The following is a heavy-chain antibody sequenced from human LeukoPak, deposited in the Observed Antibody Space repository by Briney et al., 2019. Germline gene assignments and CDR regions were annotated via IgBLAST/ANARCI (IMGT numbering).Heavy chain of an antibody. V-gene: IGHV3-23*01. J-gene: IGHJ4*02. D-gene: IGHD3-10*01. CDR1: GFTFSSYA. CDR2: ISNSGGSA. CDR3: ANQYYYGSGSYFYYFDY. Sequence: GGSLRLSCEASGFTFSSYAMSWVRQAPGKGLEWVSSISNSGGSAYYADSVKGRFTISRDNSKNTLYLQMNSLRAEDTAVYYCANQYYYGSGSYFYYFDYWGQGTLVTVSS.